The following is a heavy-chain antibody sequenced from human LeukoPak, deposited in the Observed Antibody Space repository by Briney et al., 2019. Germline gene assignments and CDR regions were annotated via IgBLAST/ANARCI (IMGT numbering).Heavy chain of an antibody. V-gene: IGHV4-39*01. CDR3: ASRRIVGATIDY. CDR2: IYYSGST. Sequence: SETLSLTCTVSGGSISSSSYYWGWIRQPPGKGLEWVGSIYYSGSTYYNPSLKSRVTISVDTPKNQFSLKLSSVTAADTAVYYCASRRIVGATIDYWGQGTLVTVSS. J-gene: IGHJ4*02. CDR1: GGSISSSSYY. D-gene: IGHD1-26*01.